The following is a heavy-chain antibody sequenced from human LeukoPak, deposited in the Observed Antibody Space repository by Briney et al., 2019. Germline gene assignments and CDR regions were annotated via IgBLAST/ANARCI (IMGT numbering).Heavy chain of an antibody. J-gene: IGHJ4*02. CDR1: GFTFSSYG. CDR3: AREQGYCSGGSCKLRPFDY. V-gene: IGHV3-33*01. D-gene: IGHD2-15*01. Sequence: GGSLRLSCAASGFTFSSYGMHWVRQAPGMGLEWVAVIWYDGSNKYYADSVKGRFTISRDNSKNTLYLQMNSLRAENTAVYYSAREQGYCSGGSCKLRPFDYWGQGTLVTVSS. CDR2: IWYDGSNK.